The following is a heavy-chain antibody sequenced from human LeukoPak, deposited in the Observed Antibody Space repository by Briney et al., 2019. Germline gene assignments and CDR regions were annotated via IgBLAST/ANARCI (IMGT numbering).Heavy chain of an antibody. CDR3: ARESPYYYDSSDAFDI. CDR2: IKQDGSEK. D-gene: IGHD3-22*01. V-gene: IGHV3-7*03. J-gene: IGHJ3*02. Sequence: GSLRLSCAASGFTFSSYWMSWVRQAPGKGLEWVANIKQDGSEKYYVDSVKGRFTISRDNAKNSLYLQMNSLRAEDTAVYYCARESPYYYDSSDAFDIWGQGTMVTVSS. CDR1: GFTFSSYW.